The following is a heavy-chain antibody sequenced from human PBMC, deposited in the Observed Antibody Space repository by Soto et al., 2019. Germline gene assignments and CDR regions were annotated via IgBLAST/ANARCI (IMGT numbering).Heavy chain of an antibody. J-gene: IGHJ6*02. CDR1: GYTFIGFS. D-gene: IGHD2-15*01. CDR3: SKGRWTVGHCSGGSSYDGMVV. CDR2: INPKNGDT. Sequence: QEQLVQSGPEVKKPGSSVKVSCESSGYTFIGFSLHWVRQAPGQGLEWMGWINPKNGDTYYAQKFQGRFTMTTDTSIKTVYMELNSLKSDDTAVYYCSKGRWTVGHCSGGSSYDGMVVWGQGSTVTVSS. V-gene: IGHV1-2*02.